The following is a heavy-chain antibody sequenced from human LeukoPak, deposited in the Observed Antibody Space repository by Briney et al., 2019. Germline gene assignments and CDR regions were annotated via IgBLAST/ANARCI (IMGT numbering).Heavy chain of an antibody. J-gene: IGHJ3*02. CDR3: AKARALVVSTSPDAFDI. CDR2: ISYDGTND. V-gene: IGHV3-30*18. Sequence: GGSLRLSCAASGFTFSTYGIHWVRQAPGKGLEWVAVISYDGTNDNYADSVKGRFSISRDNSKNTLYLQMNSLRVEDTAIYYCAKARALVVSTSPDAFDIWGQGTMVTVSS. CDR1: GFTFSTYG. D-gene: IGHD2-15*01.